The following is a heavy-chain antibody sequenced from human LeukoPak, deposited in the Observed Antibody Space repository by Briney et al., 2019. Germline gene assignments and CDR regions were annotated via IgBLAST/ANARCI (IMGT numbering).Heavy chain of an antibody. Sequence: GGSLRLSCAASGFTFSTCSMNWVRQAPGKGLEWVANIKEDGSEKYYVDSVKGRFTISRDNAKNSVYLQMSSLRAEDTAVYYCAKDTWIVVAATSVLDYWGQGTLVTVSS. J-gene: IGHJ4*02. CDR1: GFTFSTCS. V-gene: IGHV3-7*01. D-gene: IGHD2-15*01. CDR2: IKEDGSEK. CDR3: AKDTWIVVAATSVLDY.